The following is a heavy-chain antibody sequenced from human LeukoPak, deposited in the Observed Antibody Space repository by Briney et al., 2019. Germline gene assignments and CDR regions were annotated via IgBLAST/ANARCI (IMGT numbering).Heavy chain of an antibody. CDR3: AGGCRGWRSSSCLKWYFQV. CDR2: INHSGST. CDR1: GGSFSGYY. D-gene: IGHD2-2*01. V-gene: IGHV4-34*01. J-gene: IGHJ2*01. Sequence: PSETLSLTCAVYGGSFSGYYWSWIRQPPGKGLEWIGEINHSGSTNYNPSLKSQVTIPVDTSKNQFSPKLSSVTAADTAVYYCAGGCRGWRSSSCLKWYFQVWGRGTLVTVCS.